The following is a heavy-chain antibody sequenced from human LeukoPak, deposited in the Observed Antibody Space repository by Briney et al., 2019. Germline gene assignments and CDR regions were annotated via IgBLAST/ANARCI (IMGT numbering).Heavy chain of an antibody. V-gene: IGHV1-2*02. CDR1: GYTFTGYY. J-gene: IGHJ4*02. D-gene: IGHD3-22*01. CDR3: ARGAAYYYDSSGYFDY. Sequence: GASVKVSCKASGYTFTGYYMHWVRQAPGQGLEWMGWINPNSGGTNYAQKFQGRVTMTRDTSISTAYMELSRLGSDDTAVYYCARGAAYYYDSSGYFDYWGQGTLVTVSS. CDR2: INPNSGGT.